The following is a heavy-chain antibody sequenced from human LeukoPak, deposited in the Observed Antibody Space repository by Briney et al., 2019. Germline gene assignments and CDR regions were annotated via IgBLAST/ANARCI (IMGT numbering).Heavy chain of an antibody. CDR3: AKGTEPDYYYMDV. D-gene: IGHD2-8*02. CDR1: GFTVSSNY. CDR2: IYSGGGT. V-gene: IGHV3-53*01. J-gene: IGHJ6*03. Sequence: GGSLRLSCAASGFTVSSNYMSWVRQVPGKGLEWVSVIYSGGGTYYADSVKGRFTISRDNSKNTLYLQMNSLRAEDTAVYYCAKGTEPDYYYMDVWGKGTTVTVSS.